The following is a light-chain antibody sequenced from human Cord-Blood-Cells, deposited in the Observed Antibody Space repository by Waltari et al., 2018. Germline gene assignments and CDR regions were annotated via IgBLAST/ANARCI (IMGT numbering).Light chain of an antibody. V-gene: IGLV2-11*01. CDR1: SSYVGGYNY. Sequence: QSALTQPRPVSGSPGQSVTISSTGTSSYVGGYNYVSWYQQHPGKAPKLMIYDVSKRPSGVPDRFSGSKSGNTASLTISGLQAEDEADYYCCSYAGSYTWVFGGGTKLTVL. CDR3: CSYAGSYTWV. J-gene: IGLJ3*02. CDR2: DVS.